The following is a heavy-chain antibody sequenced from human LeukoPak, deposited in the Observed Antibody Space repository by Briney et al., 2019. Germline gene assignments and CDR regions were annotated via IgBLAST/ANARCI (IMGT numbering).Heavy chain of an antibody. Sequence: GGSLKLSRAPSGFRFSDAWMTWVRQAPRTALEWVGRIKSKAYDGTTDYDAPVQGRFTLSRDDSKNTLSLQMNGLRTEDTGVYYCTTDSGQVGVTVTYWGQGTLVAVSS. V-gene: IGHV3-15*01. D-gene: IGHD4-17*01. CDR2: IKSKAYDGTT. CDR1: GFRFSDAW. J-gene: IGHJ4*02. CDR3: TTDSGQVGVTVTY.